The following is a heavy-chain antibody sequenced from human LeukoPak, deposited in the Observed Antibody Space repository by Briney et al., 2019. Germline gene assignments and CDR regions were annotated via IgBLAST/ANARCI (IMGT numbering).Heavy chain of an antibody. J-gene: IGHJ4*02. D-gene: IGHD3-10*01. CDR3: ARRDSGSRGFDS. CDR1: GFTFSNYW. CDR2: INNDGSNR. Sequence: GGSLRLSCAASGFTFSNYWMHWVRQAPGKGLVWVSRINNDGSNRNYADSVKGRFTISRDNAKNTVYLQMNSLRAEDTAVYYCARRDSGSRGFDSWGQGTLVTVSS. V-gene: IGHV3-74*01.